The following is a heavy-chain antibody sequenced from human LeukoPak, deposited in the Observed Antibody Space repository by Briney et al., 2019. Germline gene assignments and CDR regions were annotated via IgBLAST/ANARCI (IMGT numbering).Heavy chain of an antibody. CDR1: GYTFTSYG. V-gene: IGHV1-18*01. CDR2: ISAYNGDT. D-gene: IGHD3-22*01. CDR3: ARELYYYDSSGYSNWFDP. Sequence: ASVKVSCKASGYTFTSYGISWVRQAPRQGLEWMGWISAYNGDTNYAQKLQGRVTMTTDTSTSTAYMERRSLRSDDTAVYYCARELYYYDSSGYSNWFDPWGQGTLVTVSS. J-gene: IGHJ5*02.